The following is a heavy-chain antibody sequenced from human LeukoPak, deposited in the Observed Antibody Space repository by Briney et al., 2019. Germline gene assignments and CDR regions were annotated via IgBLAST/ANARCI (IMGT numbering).Heavy chain of an antibody. CDR2: IRSKAYGGTT. Sequence: GGSLRLSCTASGFTFGDDAMSWVRQAPGKGLEWVGFIRSKAYGGTTEYAASVKGRFTISRDDSKSIAYLQMNSLKTEDTAVSYCRAQDRVAGGDSNFDYWGQGTLVTVSS. J-gene: IGHJ4*02. D-gene: IGHD6-13*01. CDR3: RAQDRVAGGDSNFDY. V-gene: IGHV3-49*04. CDR1: GFTFGDDA.